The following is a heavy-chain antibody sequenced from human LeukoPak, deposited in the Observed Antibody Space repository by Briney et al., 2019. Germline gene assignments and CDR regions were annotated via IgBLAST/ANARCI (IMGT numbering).Heavy chain of an antibody. CDR2: ISWNSGSI. V-gene: IGHV3-9*01. Sequence: GGSLRLSCAASGFTFDDYAMPWVRQAPGKGLEWVSGISWNSGSIGYADSVKGRFTISRDNAKNSLYLQMNSLRAEDTALYYCAKDTGYYDSSGYYLDYWGQGTLVTVSS. CDR1: GFTFDDYA. CDR3: AKDTGYYDSSGYYLDY. D-gene: IGHD3-22*01. J-gene: IGHJ4*02.